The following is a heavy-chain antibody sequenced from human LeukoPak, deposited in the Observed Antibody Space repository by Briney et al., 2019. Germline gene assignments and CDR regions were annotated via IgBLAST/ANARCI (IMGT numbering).Heavy chain of an antibody. CDR1: GGSISSSSYY. CDR2: IYYSGSP. J-gene: IGHJ4*02. D-gene: IGHD3-10*01. CDR3: ASSYGSGSYFSTLFDY. Sequence: PSETLSLTCTVSGGSISSSSYYWGWIRQPPGKGLEWIGSIYYSGSPYYNPSLKSRVTISVDTSKNQFSLKLSSVTAADTAVYYCASSYGSGSYFSTLFDYWGQGTLVTVSS. V-gene: IGHV4-39*07.